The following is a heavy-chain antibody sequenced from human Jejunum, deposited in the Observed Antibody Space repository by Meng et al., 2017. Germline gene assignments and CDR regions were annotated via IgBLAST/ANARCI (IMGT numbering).Heavy chain of an antibody. CDR1: GFSMSHMGYH. CDR3: ARQLNVWDSAGTYGGDFDF. J-gene: IGHJ4*02. Sequence: QLQLQESGPGLVKPSETLSVTCSVSGFSMSHMGYHWGWIRQTPGKGLEWIGSIYSGGSTKYNPSLKSRVTVSLDTSKKQFSLHLNSLTAADTAVYFCARQLNVWDSAGTYGGDFDFWGQGTLVTVSS. CDR2: IYSGGST. D-gene: IGHD2-15*01. V-gene: IGHV4-39*01.